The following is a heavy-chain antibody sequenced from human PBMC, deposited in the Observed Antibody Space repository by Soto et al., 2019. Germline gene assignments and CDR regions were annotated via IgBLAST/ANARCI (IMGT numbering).Heavy chain of an antibody. Sequence: QVQLVQSGAEVKKPGASVKVSCKASGYPFINFGVTWVRQAPGQGLERMGWISANRGNTNYARNLQGRVTMTTDTSTATAYLDLRDLKSDDTAVYYCARWDTAVVTAAFDIWGQGTVVTVSS. V-gene: IGHV1-18*04. CDR3: ARWDTAVVTAAFDI. D-gene: IGHD5-18*01. J-gene: IGHJ3*02. CDR2: ISANRGNT. CDR1: GYPFINFG.